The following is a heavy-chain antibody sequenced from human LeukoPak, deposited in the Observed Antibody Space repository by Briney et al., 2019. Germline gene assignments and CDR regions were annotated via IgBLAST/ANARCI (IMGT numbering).Heavy chain of an antibody. CDR2: MNPNSGNT. Sequence: ASVKVSCKASGYTFTSYDINWVRQATGQGLEWMGWMNPNSGNTAYAQKFQGRVTMTRNTSISTAYMELSSLRSEDTAVYYCARVGSGGGYWSSPVVRAFDLWGQGIMVTVSS. J-gene: IGHJ3*01. CDR3: ARVGSGGGYWSSPVVRAFDL. CDR1: GYTFTSYD. D-gene: IGHD3-10*01. V-gene: IGHV1-8*02.